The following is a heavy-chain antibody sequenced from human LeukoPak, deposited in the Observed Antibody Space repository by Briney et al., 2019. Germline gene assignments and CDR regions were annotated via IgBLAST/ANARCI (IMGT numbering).Heavy chain of an antibody. Sequence: GGSLRLSCAASGFTFSSYSMNWVRQAPGKGLEWVSSIRSSSSYIYYADSVKGRFTISRDNAKNSLYLQMNSLRAEDTAVYYCAKLIGQEGATGDYWGQGTLVTVSS. V-gene: IGHV3-21*04. CDR1: GFTFSSYS. D-gene: IGHD1-14*01. J-gene: IGHJ4*02. CDR2: IRSSSSYI. CDR3: AKLIGQEGATGDY.